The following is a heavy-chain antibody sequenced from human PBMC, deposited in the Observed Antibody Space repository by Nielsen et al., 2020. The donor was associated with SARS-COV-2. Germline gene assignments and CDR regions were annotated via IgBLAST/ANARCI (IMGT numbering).Heavy chain of an antibody. Sequence: GESLKISCAASGFTFDFYAMSWVRQAPGKGLEWVSAISGSGGSTYYADSVKGRFTISRHNSKNTLYLQMNSLRAEDTAVYYCAKEEGGSDYWGQGTLVTVSS. V-gene: IGHV3-23*01. CDR2: ISGSGGST. J-gene: IGHJ4*02. CDR3: AKEEGGSDY. D-gene: IGHD2-15*01. CDR1: GFTFDFYA.